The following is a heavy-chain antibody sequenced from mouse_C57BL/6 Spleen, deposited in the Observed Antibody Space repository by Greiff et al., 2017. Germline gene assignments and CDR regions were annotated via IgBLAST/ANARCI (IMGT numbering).Heavy chain of an antibody. CDR3: ARITTVRAMDY. J-gene: IGHJ4*01. D-gene: IGHD1-1*01. CDR2: IYPGSGST. Sequence: VQLQQPGAELVKPGASVKMSCKASGYTFTSYWITWVKQRPGQGLAWIGDIYPGSGSTNYNEKFKSKATLTVDTSSSTAYMQLSSLTSEDSAVYYCARITTVRAMDYWGQGTSVTVSS. V-gene: IGHV1-55*01. CDR1: GYTFTSYW.